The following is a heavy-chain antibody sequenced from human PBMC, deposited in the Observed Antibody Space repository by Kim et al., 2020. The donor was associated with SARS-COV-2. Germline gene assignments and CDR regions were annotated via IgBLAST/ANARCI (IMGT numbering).Heavy chain of an antibody. D-gene: IGHD4-17*01. J-gene: IGHJ5*02. V-gene: IGHV3-30*03. CDR2: ISYDGSNK. CDR3: ARWDYGDYEVNWFDP. CDR1: GFTFSSYG. Sequence: GGSLRLSCAASGFTFSSYGMHWVRQAPGKGLEWVAVISYDGSNKYYADSVKGRFTISRDNSKNTLYLQMNSLRAEDTAVYYCARWDYGDYEVNWFDPWGQGTLVTVSS.